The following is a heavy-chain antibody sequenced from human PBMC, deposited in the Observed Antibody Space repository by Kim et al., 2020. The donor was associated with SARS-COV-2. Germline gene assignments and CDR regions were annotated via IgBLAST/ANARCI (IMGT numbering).Heavy chain of an antibody. J-gene: IGHJ4*02. V-gene: IGHV4-31*03. CDR2: IYYSGST. Sequence: SETLSLTCTVSGGSISSGGYYWSWIRQHPGKGLEWIGYIYYSGSTYYNPSLKSRVTISVDTSKNQFSLKLSSVTAADTAVYYCARARRSYSSSWDHFDYWGQGTLVTVSS. D-gene: IGHD6-13*01. CDR1: GGSISSGGYY. CDR3: ARARRSYSSSWDHFDY.